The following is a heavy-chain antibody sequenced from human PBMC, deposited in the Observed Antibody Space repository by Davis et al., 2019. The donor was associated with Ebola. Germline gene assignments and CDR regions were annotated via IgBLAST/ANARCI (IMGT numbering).Heavy chain of an antibody. CDR3: ARNDILTGYLMSYYFDY. CDR1: GFTFSSSE. J-gene: IGHJ4*02. V-gene: IGHV3-48*02. D-gene: IGHD3-9*01. Sequence: PGGSLRLSCAGSGFTFSSSEMNWVRQAPGKGLEWVSYISSSSSTIYYADSVKGRFTISRDNAKNSLYLQMNSLRDEDTAVYYCARNDILTGYLMSYYFDYWDQGTLVTVSS. CDR2: ISSSSSTI.